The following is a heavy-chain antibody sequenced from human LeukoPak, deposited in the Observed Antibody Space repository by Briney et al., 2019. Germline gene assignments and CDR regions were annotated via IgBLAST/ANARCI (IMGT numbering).Heavy chain of an antibody. D-gene: IGHD6-6*01. V-gene: IGHV3-74*01. CDR3: ARAPYSSSSGFDY. J-gene: IGHJ4*02. Sequence: GGSLRLSCAASGFAFSSYWLHWVRQAPGKGLVWVSRVNSDGSSTNYADPVEGRFTVSRDNAKNSLYLQMNSLRAEDTAVYYCARAPYSSSSGFDYWGQGTLVTVSS. CDR2: VNSDGSST. CDR1: GFAFSSYW.